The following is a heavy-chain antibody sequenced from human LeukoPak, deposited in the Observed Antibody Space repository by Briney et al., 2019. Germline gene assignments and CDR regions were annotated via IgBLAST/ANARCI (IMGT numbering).Heavy chain of an antibody. CDR3: ARDGYLVGTTSENFDS. CDR1: GGSISSYY. CDR2: IYYSGST. V-gene: IGHV4-59*01. D-gene: IGHD1-26*01. Sequence: PSETLSLTCTVSGGSISSYYWSWIRQPPGKGLEWIGYIYYSGSTNYNPSLKSRVTISVDTSKNQFSLKLSSVTAADTAVYYCARDGYLVGTTSENFDSWGQGTLVTVSS. J-gene: IGHJ4*02.